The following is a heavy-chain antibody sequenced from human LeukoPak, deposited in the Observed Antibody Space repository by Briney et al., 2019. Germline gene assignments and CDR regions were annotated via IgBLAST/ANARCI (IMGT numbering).Heavy chain of an antibody. CDR1: GFTVSSNY. D-gene: IGHD3-3*01. CDR2: IYSGGST. V-gene: IGHV3-66*02. Sequence: GRSLRLSCAASGFTVSSNYMSWVRQAPGKGLEWVSVIYSGGSTYYADSVKGRFTISRDNSKNTLYLQMNSLRAEDTAVYYCARGHFGVVIPADYWGQGTLVTVSS. J-gene: IGHJ4*02. CDR3: ARGHFGVVIPADY.